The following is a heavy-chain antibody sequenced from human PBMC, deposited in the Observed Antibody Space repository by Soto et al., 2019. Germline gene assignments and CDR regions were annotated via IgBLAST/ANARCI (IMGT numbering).Heavy chain of an antibody. CDR2: ISGSGGST. V-gene: IGHV3-23*01. Sequence: PGGSLRLSCAASGFTFSSYAMSWVRQAPGKGLEWVSAISGSGGSTYYADSVKGRFTISRDNSKKTLYLQMNSLRAEDTAVYYCAKDNSIAVAGDYFGYWGQGSLVTVSS. CDR3: AKDNSIAVAGDYFGY. D-gene: IGHD6-19*01. J-gene: IGHJ4*02. CDR1: GFTFSSYA.